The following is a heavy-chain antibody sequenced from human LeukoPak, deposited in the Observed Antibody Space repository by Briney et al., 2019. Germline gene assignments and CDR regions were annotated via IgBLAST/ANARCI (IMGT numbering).Heavy chain of an antibody. J-gene: IGHJ6*04. CDR3: ASREDAAAPVFYGMDV. D-gene: IGHD6-13*01. V-gene: IGHV1-69*13. CDR1: GGTFSSYA. CDR2: IIPTFGTA. Sequence: AVKVSCKASGGTFSSYAICWVRQAPGQGLEWMGGIIPTFGTANSAQKFQGRVTITADESTSTAYMELSSLRSEDTAVYYCASREDAAAPVFYGMDVWGKGTTVTVSS.